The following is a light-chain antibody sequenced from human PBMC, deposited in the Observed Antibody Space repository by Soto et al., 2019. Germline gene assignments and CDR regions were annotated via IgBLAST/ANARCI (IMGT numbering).Light chain of an antibody. CDR1: QSVRSN. Sequence: IVMTQFPATQSVFPGERATLSCRASQSVRSNLDWYQQKPGQAPRLLIYDATTRATGIPARFNGSGSGTEFTLSISSLQSEDIAVYYCQQYNKWPTFGQGTKVDIK. CDR2: DAT. V-gene: IGKV3-15*01. J-gene: IGKJ1*01. CDR3: QQYNKWPT.